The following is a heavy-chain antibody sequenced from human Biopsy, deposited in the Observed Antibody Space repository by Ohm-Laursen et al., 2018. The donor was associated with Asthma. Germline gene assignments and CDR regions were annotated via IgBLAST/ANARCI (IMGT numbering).Heavy chain of an antibody. V-gene: IGHV3-48*02. Sequence: SLRLSCSATGFTFSSYSMNWVRQAPGKGLEWVSYISSSSSTIYYADSVKGRFTISRDNAKNSLYLQMNSLRDEDAAVYYCARPRWGPYGYWGQGTLVTVSS. CDR2: ISSSSSTI. J-gene: IGHJ4*02. CDR3: ARPRWGPYGY. CDR1: GFTFSSYS. D-gene: IGHD4-17*01.